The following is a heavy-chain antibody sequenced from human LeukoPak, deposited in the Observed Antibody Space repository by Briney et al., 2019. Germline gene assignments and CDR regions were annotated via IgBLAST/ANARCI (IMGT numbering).Heavy chain of an antibody. CDR2: ISPILGIA. Sequence: VASVKVSCKASGGTFSSYAISWVRQAPGQGLEWMGRISPILGIANYAQKFQGRVTITADKSTSTAYMGLSSLRSEDTAVYYCAGVGGRDSVAYWGQGTLVTVSS. V-gene: IGHV1-69*04. CDR3: AGVGGRDSVAY. J-gene: IGHJ4*02. CDR1: GGTFSSYA. D-gene: IGHD2-15*01.